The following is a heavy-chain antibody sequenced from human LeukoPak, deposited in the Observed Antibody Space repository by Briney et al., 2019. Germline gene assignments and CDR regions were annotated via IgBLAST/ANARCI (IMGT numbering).Heavy chain of an antibody. V-gene: IGHV4-59*12. D-gene: IGHD5-12*01. Sequence: SETLSLTCSVSGGSISSYYWSWIRQPPGKGLDWIGYIYFSGSTNYNPSLKSRVTISVDRSKNQFSLKLSSVTAADTAVYYCARVYSGYVLDYWGQGTLVTVSS. J-gene: IGHJ4*02. CDR3: ARVYSGYVLDY. CDR1: GGSISSYY. CDR2: IYFSGST.